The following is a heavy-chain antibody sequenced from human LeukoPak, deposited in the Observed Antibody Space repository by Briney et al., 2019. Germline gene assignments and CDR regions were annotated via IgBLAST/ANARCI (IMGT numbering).Heavy chain of an antibody. V-gene: IGHV3-23*01. Sequence: GGSLRLSCAASGFTFSSYAMNWVRQAPGKGLEWVSAIGGSGSSTNYADSVKGRFTISRDNSKNTLYLQMSSLRVEDTAIYYCAKGYYSGSGRYYFDFWGQGTLVTVSS. CDR2: IGGSGSST. D-gene: IGHD3-10*01. CDR3: AKGYYSGSGRYYFDF. CDR1: GFTFSSYA. J-gene: IGHJ4*02.